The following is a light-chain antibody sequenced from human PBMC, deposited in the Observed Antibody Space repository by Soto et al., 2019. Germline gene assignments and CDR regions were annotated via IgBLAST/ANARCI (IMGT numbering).Light chain of an antibody. CDR2: GAS. Sequence: EIVMTQSPVTLSVSPGERATLSCRASQSVTSNLAWYQQKPGQAPRLLIYGASTRATGVPARFSGSGSGTEFTLSISSLQSEDFAVYHCQHYNNWPPYTFGQGTKLEIK. CDR3: QHYNNWPPYT. V-gene: IGKV3-15*01. J-gene: IGKJ2*01. CDR1: QSVTSN.